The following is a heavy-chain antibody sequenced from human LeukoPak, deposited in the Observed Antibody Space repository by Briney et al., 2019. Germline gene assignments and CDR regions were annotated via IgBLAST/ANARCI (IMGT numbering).Heavy chain of an antibody. V-gene: IGHV1-2*02. J-gene: IGHJ4*02. Sequence: ASVKLSCKASGYTFTGYYMQWMRQAPAQGPEWMGWMNPNSGGTNYAQKFQGRVTMTRDTSITTAYMELSSLRSDDTAVYYCAPRRVAADKGFDYWGQGTLVTVSS. D-gene: IGHD6-19*01. CDR1: GYTFTGYY. CDR2: MNPNSGGT. CDR3: APRRVAADKGFDY.